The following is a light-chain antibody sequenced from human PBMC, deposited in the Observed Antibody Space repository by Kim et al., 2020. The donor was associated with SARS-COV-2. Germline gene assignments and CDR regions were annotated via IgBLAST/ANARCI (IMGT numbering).Light chain of an antibody. V-gene: IGLV2-18*02. Sequence: GPSVTISGTGTRSDVGSYNRVSWYQQPPGTAPKLIIYEVSNRPSGVPDRFSGSKSGNTASLTISGLQAEDEADYYCSSYTRSTTWVFGGGTKLTVL. CDR3: SSYTRSTTWV. CDR2: EVS. J-gene: IGLJ3*02. CDR1: RSDVGSYNR.